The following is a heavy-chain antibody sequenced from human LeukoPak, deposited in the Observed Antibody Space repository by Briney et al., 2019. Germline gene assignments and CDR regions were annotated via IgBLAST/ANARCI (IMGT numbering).Heavy chain of an antibody. J-gene: IGHJ4*02. Sequence: ASVKVSCKASGYTFTSYDINWVRQATGQGLEWMGWMNPSSGNTGYAQKFQGRVTMTRNTSISTAYMELSSLRSEDTAVYYRARGPNYDFWSGYAIDYWGQGTLVTVSS. CDR2: MNPSSGNT. V-gene: IGHV1-8*01. D-gene: IGHD3-3*01. CDR3: ARGPNYDFWSGYAIDY. CDR1: GYTFTSYD.